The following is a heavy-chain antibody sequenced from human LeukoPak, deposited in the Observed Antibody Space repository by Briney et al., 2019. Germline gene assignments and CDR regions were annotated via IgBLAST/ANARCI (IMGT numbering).Heavy chain of an antibody. V-gene: IGHV1-18*01. Sequence: ASVKVSCKASVYPFTRYGISWVRQAPGQGLEWTGWINPDSGNTKYAQKFQGRVTMTTDTSTSTAHMELRSLRSDDTAVYYCATYYCSTTSCYPYFFDYWGQGTLVTVSS. CDR3: ATYYCSTTSCYPYFFDY. CDR2: INPDSGNT. J-gene: IGHJ4*02. CDR1: VYPFTRYG. D-gene: IGHD2-2*01.